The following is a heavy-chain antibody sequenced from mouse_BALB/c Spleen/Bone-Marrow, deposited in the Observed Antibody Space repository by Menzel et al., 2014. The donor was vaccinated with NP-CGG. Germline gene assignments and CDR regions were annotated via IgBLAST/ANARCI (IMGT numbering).Heavy chain of an antibody. CDR1: GFSLTSYG. J-gene: IGHJ4*01. CDR2: IWSGGST. V-gene: IGHV2-2*02. CDR3: VRRGGNCAMDY. Sequence: QVQLKQSGPGLVQPSQSLSITCTVSGFSLTSYGVHWVRQSPGKGLEWLGVIWSGGSTDYNAAFISRLSISKDNSKSQVIFKMNSLEANDTAIYDCVRRGGNCAMDYWGQGTPVTVSS.